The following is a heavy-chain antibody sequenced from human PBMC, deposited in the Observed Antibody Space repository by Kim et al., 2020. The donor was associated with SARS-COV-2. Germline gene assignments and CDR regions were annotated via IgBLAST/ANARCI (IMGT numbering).Heavy chain of an antibody. CDR1: GFTFSNAW. Sequence: GGSLRLSCAASGFTFSNAWMSWVRQAPGKGLEWVGRIKSKTDGGTTDYAAPVKGRFTISRDDSKNTLYLQMNSLKTEDTAVHYCTTRGDNDVLLWFGELLADPRNDAFDIWGQGTMVTVSS. CDR2: IKSKTDGGTT. J-gene: IGHJ3*02. D-gene: IGHD3-10*01. V-gene: IGHV3-15*01. CDR3: TTRGDNDVLLWFGELLADPRNDAFDI.